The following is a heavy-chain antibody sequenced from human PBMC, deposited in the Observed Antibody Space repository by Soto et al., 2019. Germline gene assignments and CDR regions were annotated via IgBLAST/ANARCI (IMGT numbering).Heavy chain of an antibody. CDR2: IYPDDSDT. J-gene: IGHJ5*02. V-gene: IGHV5-51*01. Sequence: GESLKISCKASGYTFTNYWIGWVRQMPVKGLEWMGIIYPDDSDTRYSPSFQGQVTISADRSITTAYLQWSSLKASDTAMYYCARHSKFISGSRFDPWGQGTLVTVSS. CDR3: ARHSKFISGSRFDP. CDR1: GYTFTNYW. D-gene: IGHD1-26*01.